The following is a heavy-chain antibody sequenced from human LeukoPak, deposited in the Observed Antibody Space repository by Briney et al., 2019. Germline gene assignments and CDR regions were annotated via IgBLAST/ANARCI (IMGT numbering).Heavy chain of an antibody. CDR1: GYTLTELS. D-gene: IGHD4-17*01. V-gene: IGHV1-24*01. J-gene: IGHJ4*02. CDR3: ATTTRYGDYPSYYFDY. CDR2: FDPEDGET. Sequence: ASVKVSCKASGYTLTELSMHWVRQAPGKGLEWMGGFDPEDGETIYAQKFQGRVTMTEDTSTDTAYMELSSLRSEDTAVYYCATTTRYGDYPSYYFDYWGQGTLVTVSS.